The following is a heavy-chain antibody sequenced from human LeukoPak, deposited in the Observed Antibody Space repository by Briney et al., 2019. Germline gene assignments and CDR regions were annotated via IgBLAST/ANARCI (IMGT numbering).Heavy chain of an antibody. J-gene: IGHJ6*04. CDR2: ISSSSSYI. Sequence: GGSLRLSCAASGFSLRSNYMSWVRQAPGKGLEWVSSISSSSSYIYYADSVKGRFTISRDNAKNSLYLQMNSLRAEDTAVYYCAELGITMIGGVWGKGTTVTISS. CDR1: GFSLRSNY. D-gene: IGHD3-10*02. CDR3: AELGITMIGGV. V-gene: IGHV3-21*01.